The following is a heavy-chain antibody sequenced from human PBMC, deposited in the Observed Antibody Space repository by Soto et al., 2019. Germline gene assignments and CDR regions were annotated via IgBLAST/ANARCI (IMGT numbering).Heavy chain of an antibody. Sequence: SVKVSCKASGFTFTSSAVQWVRQARGQRLEWIGWIVVGSGNTNYAQKFQERVTITRDMSTSTAYMELSSLRSEDTAVYYCAARRGTIFGVVITPGMDVWGQGTTVTVSS. CDR3: AARRGTIFGVVITPGMDV. V-gene: IGHV1-58*01. CDR1: GFTFTSSA. CDR2: IVVGSGNT. D-gene: IGHD3-3*01. J-gene: IGHJ6*02.